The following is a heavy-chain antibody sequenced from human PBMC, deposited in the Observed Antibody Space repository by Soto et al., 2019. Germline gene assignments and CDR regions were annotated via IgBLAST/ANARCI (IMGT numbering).Heavy chain of an antibody. Sequence: EVQLVESGGGLVQPGGSLRLSCAASGFTFSSYAMSWVRQAPGKGLEWVSDISGSGGSTYYADSVKGRFTISRDNAKETVYLEMSGLRAEYTSVYYCATEIVEVVAANYGYWGQGTLVTVSS. D-gene: IGHD2-15*01. V-gene: IGHV3-23*04. CDR3: ATEIVEVVAANYGY. CDR2: ISGSGGST. CDR1: GFTFSSYA. J-gene: IGHJ4*02.